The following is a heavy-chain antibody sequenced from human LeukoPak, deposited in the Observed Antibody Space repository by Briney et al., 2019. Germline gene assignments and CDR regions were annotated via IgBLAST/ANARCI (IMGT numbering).Heavy chain of an antibody. J-gene: IGHJ4*02. CDR3: AKVSGYYDSSDYTNYYFDY. V-gene: IGHV3-23*01. Sequence: GGSLRLSCAASGFTFSSYAMSWVRQAPGKGLEWVSAISGSGGSTYYADSVKGRFTISRDNSKNTLYLQMNSLRAEDTAVYFCAKVSGYYDSSDYTNYYFDYWGQGTLVTVSS. D-gene: IGHD3-22*01. CDR1: GFTFSSYA. CDR2: ISGSGGST.